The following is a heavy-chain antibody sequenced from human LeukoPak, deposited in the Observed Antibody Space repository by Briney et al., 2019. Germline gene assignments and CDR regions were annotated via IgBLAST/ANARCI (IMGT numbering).Heavy chain of an antibody. Sequence: PGGSLRLSCAASGFTFSSYSMNWVRQAPGKGLERVSSISSSSSYIYYAVSVKGRFTISRDNAKNSLYLQMNSLRAEDTAVYYCARDRCGGDCYSRLYYYYGMDVWGQGTTVTVSS. CDR2: ISSSSSYI. J-gene: IGHJ6*02. CDR1: GFTFSSYS. D-gene: IGHD2-21*02. CDR3: ARDRCGGDCYSRLYYYYGMDV. V-gene: IGHV3-21*01.